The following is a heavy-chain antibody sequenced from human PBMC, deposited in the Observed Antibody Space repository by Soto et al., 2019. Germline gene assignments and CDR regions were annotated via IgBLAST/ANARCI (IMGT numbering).Heavy chain of an antibody. V-gene: IGHV1-69*06. Sequence: QVQLVQSGAEVKKPGSSVKLSCKVSGGTFISYAISWVRQAPGRGLEWMGGIIPVFGTANYTQQFQGRVTITADKSTSTAYMELRSLRSEDTALYYCARGRVTTSVTAFDYWGQGTLVTVSS. J-gene: IGHJ4*02. D-gene: IGHD4-17*01. CDR2: IIPVFGTA. CDR3: ARGRVTTSVTAFDY. CDR1: GGTFISYA.